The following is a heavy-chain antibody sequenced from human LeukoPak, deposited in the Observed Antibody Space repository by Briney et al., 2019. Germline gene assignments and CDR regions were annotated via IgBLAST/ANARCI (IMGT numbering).Heavy chain of an antibody. CDR2: ISAYNGNT. D-gene: IGHD4-23*01. V-gene: IGHV1-18*01. Sequence: GASVKVSCKASGYTFTSYGISWVRQAPGQGLEWMGWISAYNGNTNYAQKLQGRVTMTTDTSTSTAYMELRSLRSDDTAVYYCARVGPSYGGNSDSSDYWGQGTLVTVSS. CDR1: GYTFTSYG. J-gene: IGHJ4*02. CDR3: ARVGPSYGGNSDSSDY.